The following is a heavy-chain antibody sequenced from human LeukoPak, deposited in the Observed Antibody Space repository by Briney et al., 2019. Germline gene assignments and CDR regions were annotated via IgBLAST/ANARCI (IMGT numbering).Heavy chain of an antibody. Sequence: SVKVSCKASGGTFSSYAISWVRQAPEQGLEWMGGIIPIFGTANYAQKFQGRVTITADESTSTAYMELSSLRSEDTAVYYCARDGYYYGSGRSNWFDPWGQGTLVTVSS. D-gene: IGHD3-10*01. CDR3: ARDGYYYGSGRSNWFDP. J-gene: IGHJ5*02. CDR2: IIPIFGTA. V-gene: IGHV1-69*01. CDR1: GGTFSSYA.